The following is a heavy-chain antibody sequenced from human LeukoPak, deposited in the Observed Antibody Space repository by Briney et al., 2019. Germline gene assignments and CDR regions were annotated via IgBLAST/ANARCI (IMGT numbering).Heavy chain of an antibody. D-gene: IGHD4-11*01. J-gene: IGHJ4*02. CDR1: GGTFSSYA. CDR2: IIPIFSTA. V-gene: IGHV1-69*05. Sequence: ASVKVSCKASGGTFSSYAISWVRQAPGQGLEWMGGIIPIFSTANYAQKFQGRVTITTDESTSTAYMELSSLRSEDTAVYYCAHSDDYSNTIDYWGQGTLVTVSS. CDR3: AHSDDYSNTIDY.